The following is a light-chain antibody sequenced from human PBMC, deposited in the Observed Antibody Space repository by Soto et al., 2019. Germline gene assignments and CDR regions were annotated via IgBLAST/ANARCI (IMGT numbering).Light chain of an antibody. V-gene: IGLV2-8*01. Sequence: QSVLTQPPSASGSPGQSVTISCTGSSSDIGAYNYVSWYQQRPGQVPKLIIYEVTKRPSGVPDRFSGSKSGNTASLTVSGLQADDEAVYYCGSHAGSNSYYLFGPGTKLTVL. CDR1: SSDIGAYNY. CDR2: EVT. CDR3: GSHAGSNSYYL. J-gene: IGLJ1*01.